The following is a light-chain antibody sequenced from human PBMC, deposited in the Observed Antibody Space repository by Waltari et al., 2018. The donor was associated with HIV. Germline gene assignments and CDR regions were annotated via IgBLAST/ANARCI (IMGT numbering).Light chain of an antibody. J-gene: IGLJ1*01. CDR2: RNN. CDR3: AAWEDSLSGYV. CDR1: SSSIGSNY. Sequence: HSVLTQPPSASGTPGQRVTISCSGSSSSIGSNYVYWYQQLPGTAPKLLIYRNNQRPSGVPDRFSGSKSGTSASLAISGLRSEDEAEYYWAAWEDSLSGYVVGTGTKVTVL. V-gene: IGLV1-47*01.